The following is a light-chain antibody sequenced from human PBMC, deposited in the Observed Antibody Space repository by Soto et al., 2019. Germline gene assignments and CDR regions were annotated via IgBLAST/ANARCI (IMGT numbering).Light chain of an antibody. J-gene: IGLJ1*01. Sequence: QSALTQRASVSGCPGQSITISCTGTSSDVGSYNLVSWYQQHPGKAPKLMIYEVSKRPSGVSNRFSGSKSGNTASLTISGLQAEDEADYYCCSYAGSSTSYVFGTGTKVTVL. CDR3: CSYAGSSTSYV. CDR2: EVS. CDR1: SSDVGSYNL. V-gene: IGLV2-23*02.